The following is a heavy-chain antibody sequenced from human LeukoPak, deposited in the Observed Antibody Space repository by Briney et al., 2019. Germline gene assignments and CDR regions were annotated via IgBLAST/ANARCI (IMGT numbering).Heavy chain of an antibody. J-gene: IGHJ4*02. CDR2: IYSDGSIS. CDR1: GFTFSTHW. D-gene: IGHD3-10*01. Sequence: PGGSLRLSCAASGFTFSTHWMTWVRQAPGTGLVCFTRIYSDGSISSYVDSVKGRCTISRDNAMNTLYLQMNSLRAEDTAVYYCARGRGPIEASFDYWGRGTLVTVSS. CDR3: ARGRGPIEASFDY. V-gene: IGHV3-74*01.